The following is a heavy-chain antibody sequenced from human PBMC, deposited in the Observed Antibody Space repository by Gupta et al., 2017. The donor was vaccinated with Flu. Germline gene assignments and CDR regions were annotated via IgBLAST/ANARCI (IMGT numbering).Heavy chain of an antibody. D-gene: IGHD3-9*01. V-gene: IGHV3-23*01. CDR2: ISGDGYSK. Sequence: VRQAPGKGLEWVAAISGDGYSKLYADSLKGRFTISRDNSKNTLSLEMNTLRAEDTAVYCCAKHFDAYYYGMYVWGQGTTVTVSS. J-gene: IGHJ6*02. CDR3: AKHFDAYYYGMYV.